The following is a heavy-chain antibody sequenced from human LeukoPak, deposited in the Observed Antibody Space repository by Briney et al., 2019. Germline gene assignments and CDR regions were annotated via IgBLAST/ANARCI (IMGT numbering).Heavy chain of an antibody. V-gene: IGHV4-59*03. J-gene: IGHJ4*02. CDR2: IFYSGST. Sequence: SETLSLTCTVSGVSISSYYWSWIRQPPGKGLEWIGYIFYSGSTNYNPSLKSRVTISVDTSKNQFSLRLSSVTAADTAMYYCATGAYSTGYSYYWGQGTLVTVSS. CDR3: ATGAYSTGYSYY. CDR1: GVSISSYY. D-gene: IGHD3-22*01.